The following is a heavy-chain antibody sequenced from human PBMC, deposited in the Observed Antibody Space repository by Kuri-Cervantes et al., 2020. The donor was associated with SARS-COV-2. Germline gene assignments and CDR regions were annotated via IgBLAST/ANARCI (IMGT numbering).Heavy chain of an antibody. V-gene: IGHV1-18*01. Sequence: ASVKVSCKASGYTFTSYGISWVRQAPGQGLEWMGWISAYNGNTNYAQKLQGRVTMTTDTSTSTAYMDLRSLRSDDTAVYYCARVIPLYDSSGYYWAIFDYWGQGTLVTVSS. CDR2: ISAYNGNT. CDR3: ARVIPLYDSSGYYWAIFDY. J-gene: IGHJ4*02. D-gene: IGHD3-22*01. CDR1: GYTFTSYG.